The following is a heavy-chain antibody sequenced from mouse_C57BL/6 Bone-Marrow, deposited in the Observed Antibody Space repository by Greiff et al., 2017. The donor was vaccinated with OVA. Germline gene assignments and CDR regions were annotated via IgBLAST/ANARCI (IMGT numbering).Heavy chain of an antibody. J-gene: IGHJ2*01. V-gene: IGHV1-19*01. D-gene: IGHD1-1*01. CDR2: INPYNGGT. CDR3: ARGYYGIPYYFDY. CDR1: GYTFTDYY. Sequence: VQLQQSGPVLVKPGASVKMSCKASGYTFTDYYMNWVKQSHGKSLEWIGVINPYNGGTSYNQKFKGKATLTVDKSSSTAYMELNSLTSEDSAVYYCARGYYGIPYYFDYWGQGTTLTVSS.